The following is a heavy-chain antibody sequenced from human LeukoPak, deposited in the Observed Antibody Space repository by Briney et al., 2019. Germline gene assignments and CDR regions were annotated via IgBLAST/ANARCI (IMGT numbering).Heavy chain of an antibody. J-gene: IGHJ4*02. D-gene: IGHD2-15*01. CDR3: ARGRKDIVVVVAASLVFDY. Sequence: GASVKVSCKVSGYTLTELSMHWVRQAPGKGLEWMGGFDPEDGEAIYAQKFQGRVTMTRDTSISTAYMELSRLRSDDTAVYYCARGRKDIVVVVAASLVFDYWGQGTLVTVSS. V-gene: IGHV1-24*01. CDR2: FDPEDGEA. CDR1: GYTLTELS.